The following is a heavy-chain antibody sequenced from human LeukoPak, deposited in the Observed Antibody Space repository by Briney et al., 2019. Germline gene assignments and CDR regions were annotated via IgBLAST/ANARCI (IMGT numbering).Heavy chain of an antibody. D-gene: IGHD1-26*01. CDR1: GGSISSSSYY. Sequence: KSSETLSLTCTVSGGSISSSSYYWGWIRQPPGKGLEWIGSIYYSGSTYYNPSLKSRVTISVDTSKNQFSLKLSSVTAADTAVYYCARWWELPGPFDYWGQGTLVTVSS. V-gene: IGHV4-39*01. CDR3: ARWWELPGPFDY. CDR2: IYYSGST. J-gene: IGHJ4*02.